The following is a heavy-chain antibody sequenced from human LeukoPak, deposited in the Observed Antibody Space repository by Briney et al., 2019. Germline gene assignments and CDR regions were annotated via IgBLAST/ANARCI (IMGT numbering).Heavy chain of an antibody. J-gene: IGHJ4*02. Sequence: GGSLRLSCAASGFTFSSYAMHWVRQAPGKGLEWVAVISYDGSNKYYADSVKGRFTISRDNSKNTLYLQMNSLRAEDTAVYYCATDWSMKEGRKFDYWGQGTLVTVSS. CDR2: ISYDGSNK. V-gene: IGHV3-30-3*01. CDR1: GFTFSSYA. CDR3: ATDWSMKEGRKFDY.